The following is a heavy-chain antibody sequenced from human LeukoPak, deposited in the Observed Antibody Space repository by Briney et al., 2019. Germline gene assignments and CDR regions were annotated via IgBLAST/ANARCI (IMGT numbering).Heavy chain of an antibody. V-gene: IGHV4-59*01. D-gene: IGHD1-7*01. Sequence: SETLSLTCTVSGGSISNYHWGWIRQPPGKGLEWIGYIFYSGSTNDNPSLKSRVTISVDTSKNQFSLRLSSVTAADTAVYYCARRGTRRPLDYWGQGTLVTVSS. CDR3: ARRGTRRPLDY. CDR1: GGSISNYH. J-gene: IGHJ4*02. CDR2: IFYSGST.